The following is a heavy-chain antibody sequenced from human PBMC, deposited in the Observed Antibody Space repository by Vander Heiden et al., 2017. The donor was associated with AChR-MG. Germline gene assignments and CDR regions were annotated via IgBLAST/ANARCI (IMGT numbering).Heavy chain of an antibody. D-gene: IGHD1-7*01. Sequence: DVHLVESGGGLVKPGGSLSPSCAVSGFTFKAAWMTWVRQAPGKGLEWIGRIKSNSDGGITDHAAPVKGRFTISRDDSKNTLYLQMDSLKTEDTGVYYCTTLSLWNYVLETWGQGSLVTVSS. CDR2: IKSNSDGGIT. J-gene: IGHJ5*02. CDR3: TTLSLWNYVLET. CDR1: GFTFKAAW. V-gene: IGHV3-15*01.